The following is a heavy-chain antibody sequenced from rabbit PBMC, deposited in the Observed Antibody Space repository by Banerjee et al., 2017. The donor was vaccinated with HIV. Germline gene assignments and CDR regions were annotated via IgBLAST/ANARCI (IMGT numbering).Heavy chain of an antibody. V-gene: IGHV1S47*01. Sequence: QEQLVESGGGLVTLGGSLKLSCKASGIDFSSYGISWVRQAPGKGLEWIAYIYPDYGSTAYASWVNGRFTISLDCAQNSVFLQMTSLTAADAAAYFCARWGSGWSLSLWGQGTLVTVS. CDR1: GIDFSSYG. CDR3: ARWGSGWSLSL. J-gene: IGHJ4*01. D-gene: IGHD1-1*01. CDR2: IYPDYGST.